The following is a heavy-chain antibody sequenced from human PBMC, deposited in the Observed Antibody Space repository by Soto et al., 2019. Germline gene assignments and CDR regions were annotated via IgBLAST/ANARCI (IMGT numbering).Heavy chain of an antibody. V-gene: IGHV4-34*02. Sequence: QVHLQQWGAGLLKTSETLSLTCAVYGGSVNGYYWNWIRQPPGKGLEWIGEINHTGGTHYNPSLKRRVTMSVDTYKTPFSPRLISVTSAETAIYYCATCITVFGLRIPASDPWGQGTEVTVSS. CDR2: INHTGGT. J-gene: IGHJ5*02. D-gene: IGHD3-3*01. CDR3: ATCITVFGLRIPASDP. CDR1: GGSVNGYY.